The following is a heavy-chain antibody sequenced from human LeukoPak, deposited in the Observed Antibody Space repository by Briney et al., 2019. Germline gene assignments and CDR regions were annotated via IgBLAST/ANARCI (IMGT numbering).Heavy chain of an antibody. CDR3: ARVDPDSSSTLEVFDY. CDR1: GGSVSSSSYY. V-gene: IGHV4-39*01. J-gene: IGHJ4*02. D-gene: IGHD6-6*01. CDR2: IYYSGTT. Sequence: PSETLSLTCTVSGGSVSSSSYYWGWIRQPPGKGLEWIGSIYYSGTTYYNPSLKSRVTISVDTSKNQFSLKLRSVTAADTAVYYCARVDPDSSSTLEVFDYWGQGTLVTVSS.